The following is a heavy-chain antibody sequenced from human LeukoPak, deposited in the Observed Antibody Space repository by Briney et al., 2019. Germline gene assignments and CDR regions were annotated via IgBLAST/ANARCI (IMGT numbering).Heavy chain of an antibody. CDR3: ARVWAPLIAVAADLIELIDY. V-gene: IGHV3-33*01. Sequence: GGSLRLSCAASGFTFSSYGMHWVRQAPGKGLEWVAVIWYDGSNKYYADSVKGRFTISRDNSKNTLYLQMNSLRSDDTAVYYCARVWAPLIAVAADLIELIDYWGQGTLVTVSS. CDR2: IWYDGSNK. D-gene: IGHD6-19*01. CDR1: GFTFSSYG. J-gene: IGHJ4*02.